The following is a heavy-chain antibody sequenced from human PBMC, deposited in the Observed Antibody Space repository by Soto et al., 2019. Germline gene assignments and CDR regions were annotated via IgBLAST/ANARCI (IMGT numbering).Heavy chain of an antibody. CDR2: ISASGGST. CDR3: AKKGSPSGHHYYYGMDV. D-gene: IGHD6-13*01. Sequence: GGSLRLSCAASGFTFSTYAMTWVRQAPGKGLEWVSAISASGGSTYYADSVKGRFTISRDNSKNTLYLQMNSLRVEDTAVYYCAKKGSPSGHHYYYGMDVWGQGTTVTVSS. V-gene: IGHV3-23*01. CDR1: GFTFSTYA. J-gene: IGHJ6*02.